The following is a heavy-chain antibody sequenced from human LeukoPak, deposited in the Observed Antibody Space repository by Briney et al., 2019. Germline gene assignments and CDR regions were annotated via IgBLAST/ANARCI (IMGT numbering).Heavy chain of an antibody. Sequence: SETLSLTCTVSGYSISSGYYWGWIRQPPGKGLEWTGSIYHSGSTYYNPSLKSRVTISVDTSKNQFSLKLSSVTAADTAVYYCARDPQYSSSWYNWFDPWGQGTLVTVSS. V-gene: IGHV4-38-2*02. D-gene: IGHD6-13*01. CDR3: ARDPQYSSSWYNWFDP. CDR2: IYHSGST. CDR1: GYSISSGYY. J-gene: IGHJ5*02.